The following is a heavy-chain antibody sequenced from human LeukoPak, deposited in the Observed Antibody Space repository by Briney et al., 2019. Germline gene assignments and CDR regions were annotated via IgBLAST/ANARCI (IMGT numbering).Heavy chain of an antibody. CDR1: GFMVSNNY. V-gene: IGHV3-53*01. CDR3: ATPLTGPHY. J-gene: IGHJ4*02. CDR2: IYRGGDT. Sequence: GGSLRLSCAASGFMVSNNYMKWVRQAPGKGLEWVSDIYRGGDTNYADSVKGRFTISRDNSKNTLYLQMNSLRAEDTAVYYCATPLTGPHYWGQGTLVTVSS. D-gene: IGHD1-14*01.